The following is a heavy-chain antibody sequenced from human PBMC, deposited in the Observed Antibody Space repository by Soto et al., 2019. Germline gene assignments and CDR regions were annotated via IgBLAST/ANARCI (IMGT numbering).Heavy chain of an antibody. CDR2: ISASGST. CDR1: GGSISDGYY. J-gene: IGHJ5*02. CDR3: ARRDRSGFSYWLDT. V-gene: IGHV4-31*03. Sequence: SETLSLTCTVSGGSISDGYYWTWIRQHPGKGLEWIGSISASGSTSYNPSLKSRLTVSVDKSKNRFSLNLRSVTAADTAVYYCARRDRSGFSYWLDTWGQGTLVTVSS. D-gene: IGHD3-22*01.